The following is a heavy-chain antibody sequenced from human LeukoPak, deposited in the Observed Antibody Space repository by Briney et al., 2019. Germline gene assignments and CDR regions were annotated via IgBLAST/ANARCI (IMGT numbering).Heavy chain of an antibody. V-gene: IGHV3-30*18. CDR3: AKWSGNRPLYYFDY. Sequence: PGGSLRLSCATSGFTFTCCGMHWVRQASGKGLEWVAAISSSDGNSKYHADSVKGRFTISRDNSKNTVYLQMNSLRADDTAVYYCAKWSGNRPLYYFDYWGQGTLVTVSS. CDR1: GFTFTCCG. J-gene: IGHJ4*02. CDR2: ISSSDGNSK. D-gene: IGHD3-3*01.